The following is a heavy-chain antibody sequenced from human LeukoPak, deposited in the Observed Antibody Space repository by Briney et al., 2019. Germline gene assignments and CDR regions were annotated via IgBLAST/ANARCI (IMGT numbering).Heavy chain of an antibody. V-gene: IGHV4-39*07. CDR1: GGSISSSSYY. D-gene: IGHD3-16*01. J-gene: IGHJ4*02. CDR3: ARRYLWGSYSFDY. Sequence: PSETLSLTCTVSGGSISSSSYYWGWIRQPPGKGLEWIGSIYYSGSTYYNPSLKSRVTISVDTSKNQFSLKLSSVTAADTAVYYCARRYLWGSYSFDYWGQGTLVTVSS. CDR2: IYYSGST.